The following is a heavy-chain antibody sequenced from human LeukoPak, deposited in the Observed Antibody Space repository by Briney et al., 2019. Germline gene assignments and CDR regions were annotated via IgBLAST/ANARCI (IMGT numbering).Heavy chain of an antibody. CDR2: IIPIFGTA. V-gene: IGHV1-69*06. CDR3: ARMGIAVAGRRGYYYYYYMDV. CDR1: GDTFTNYY. Sequence: SVKVSCKASGDTFTNYYMHWVRQAPGQGLEWMGGIIPIFGTANYAQKFQGRVTITADKSTSTAYMELSSLRSEDTAVYYCARMGIAVAGRRGYYYYYYMDVWGKGTTVTVSS. D-gene: IGHD6-19*01. J-gene: IGHJ6*03.